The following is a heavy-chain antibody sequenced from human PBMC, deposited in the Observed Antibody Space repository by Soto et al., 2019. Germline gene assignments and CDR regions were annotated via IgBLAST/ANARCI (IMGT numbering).Heavy chain of an antibody. D-gene: IGHD3-10*01. CDR2: IYWNDDK. CDR1: GFSLSTSGVG. CDR3: AHRSITMVRGVKEYWFDP. V-gene: IGHV2-5*01. Sequence: QITLKESGPTLVKPTQTLTLTCTFSGFSLSTSGVGVGWIRQPPGKALEWLALIYWNDDKRYSPSLKSRLTITKATSKNQVVLTMTNMDPVDTATYYCAHRSITMVRGVKEYWFDPWGQGTLVTVSS. J-gene: IGHJ5*02.